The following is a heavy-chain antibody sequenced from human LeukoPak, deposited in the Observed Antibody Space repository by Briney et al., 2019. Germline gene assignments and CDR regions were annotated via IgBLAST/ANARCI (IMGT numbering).Heavy chain of an antibody. CDR1: GGTFSSYA. D-gene: IGHD1-26*01. J-gene: IGHJ4*02. CDR2: IIPIFGTA. CDR3: ARDNRRLLQPFDY. Sequence: ASVKVSCKASGGTFSSYAISWVRQAPGQGLEWMGRIIPIFGTANYAQKFQGRVTITTDGSTSTAYMELSSLRSEDTAVYYCARDNRRLLQPFDYWGQGTLVTVSS. V-gene: IGHV1-69*05.